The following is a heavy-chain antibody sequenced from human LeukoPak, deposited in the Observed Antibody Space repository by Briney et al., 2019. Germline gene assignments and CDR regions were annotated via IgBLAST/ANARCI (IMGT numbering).Heavy chain of an antibody. J-gene: IGHJ2*01. Sequence: PGGSLRLSCAASGFTFSSYSMNWVRQAPGKGLEWVSYITSSSSIIYYGDSVKGRFTISRGNSKNTLYLQMNSLTAEDTAVYYCAKDPPPLGCSNGVCSKYGWYFDLWGRGTLVSVSS. CDR2: ITSSSSII. CDR3: AKDPPPLGCSNGVCSKYGWYFDL. D-gene: IGHD2-8*01. CDR1: GFTFSSYS. V-gene: IGHV3-48*01.